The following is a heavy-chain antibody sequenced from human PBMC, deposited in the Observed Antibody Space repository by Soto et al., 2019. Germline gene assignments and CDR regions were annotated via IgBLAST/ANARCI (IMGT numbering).Heavy chain of an antibody. CDR3: ARQKHIAVVTARGYFDP. J-gene: IGHJ5*02. CDR1: GYTLTSFY. CDR2: INPGGGVT. Sequence: ASVKVSCKASGYTLTSFYMHWVRQAPGQGLEWMGMINPGGGVTSYAQKFEGRVTLTRDTSTSTVYMELRSLRFEDTAVYYCARQKHIAVVTARGYFDPWGQGTLVNVSS. V-gene: IGHV1-46*01. D-gene: IGHD2-21*02.